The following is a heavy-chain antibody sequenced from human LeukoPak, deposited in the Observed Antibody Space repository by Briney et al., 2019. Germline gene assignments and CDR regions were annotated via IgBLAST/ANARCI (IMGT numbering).Heavy chain of an antibody. D-gene: IGHD6-6*01. Sequence: GGSLRLSCAASGFTFSSYAMHWVRQAPGKGLEWVAVISYDGSNKYYADSVKGRFTISRDNSKNTLYLQMNSLRAEDTAVYYCARGRYSSSSSWFDPWGQGTLVTVSS. J-gene: IGHJ5*02. V-gene: IGHV3-30-3*01. CDR3: ARGRYSSSSSWFDP. CDR2: ISYDGSNK. CDR1: GFTFSSYA.